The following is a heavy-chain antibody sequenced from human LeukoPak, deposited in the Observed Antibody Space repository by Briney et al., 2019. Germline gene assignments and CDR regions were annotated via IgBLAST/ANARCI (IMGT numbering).Heavy chain of an antibody. V-gene: IGHV3-72*01. CDR1: GFTLSDHY. Sequence: GGSLRLSCAASGFTLSDHYMDWVRQAPGKGLEWVGRTRNKANSYTTEYAASVKGRFTISRDDSKNSLYLQMNSLRTEDTAVYYCARRSSGYGMDVWGQGTTVTVSS. CDR3: ARRSSGYGMDV. CDR2: TRNKANSYTT. D-gene: IGHD3-22*01. J-gene: IGHJ6*02.